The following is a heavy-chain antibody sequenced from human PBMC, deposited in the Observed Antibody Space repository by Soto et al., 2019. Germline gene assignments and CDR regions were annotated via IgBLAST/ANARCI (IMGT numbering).Heavy chain of an antibody. CDR3: ARGSVVAATLFDY. Sequence: QVQLQESGPGLVKPSQTLSLTCTVSGGSISSGGYYWSWIRQHPGKGLAWIGYIYYSGSTYYNPSLKSRVTIPVDTSKNQFSLKLSSVTAADTAVYYCARGSVVAATLFDYWGQGTLVTVSS. J-gene: IGHJ4*02. D-gene: IGHD2-15*01. CDR2: IYYSGST. CDR1: GGSISSGGYY. V-gene: IGHV4-31*03.